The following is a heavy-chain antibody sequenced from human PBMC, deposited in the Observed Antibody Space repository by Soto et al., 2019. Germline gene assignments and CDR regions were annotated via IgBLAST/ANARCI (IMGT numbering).Heavy chain of an antibody. CDR1: GFTFNDYS. Sequence: GGSLRLSCEASGFTFNDYSMDWVRQAPEKGLEWVSSISSSGTYIYYADSVKGRFAISRDNANNVMYLQTDTLRAEDTAVYYCVRAGHVFDVHYYWMDLWGQGTTVTVSS. J-gene: IGHJ6*02. D-gene: IGHD3-10*01. V-gene: IGHV3-21*01. CDR3: VRAGHVFDVHYYWMDL. CDR2: ISSSGTYI.